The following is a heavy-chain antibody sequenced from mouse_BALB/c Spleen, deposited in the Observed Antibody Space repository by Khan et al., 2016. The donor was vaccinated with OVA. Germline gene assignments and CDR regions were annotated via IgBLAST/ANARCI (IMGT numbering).Heavy chain of an antibody. CDR3: ARNRDGGSYWYFDV. CDR2: LWGGGST. Sequence: QVQLKESGPGLVAPSQSLSITCTVSGFSLSRYSVHWVRQPPGKGLEWLGILWGGGSTDYNSALKSRLSISKDNSKSQVFLTMNSLQTDATAMYYCARNRDGGSYWYFDVWAQGPRSPSPQ. J-gene: IGHJ1*01. V-gene: IGHV2-6-4*01. D-gene: IGHD3-3*01. CDR1: GFSLSRYS.